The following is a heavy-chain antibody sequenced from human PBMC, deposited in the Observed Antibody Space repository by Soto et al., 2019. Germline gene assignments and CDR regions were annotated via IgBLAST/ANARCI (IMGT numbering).Heavy chain of an antibody. J-gene: IGHJ5*02. CDR1: GASFSDYF. Sequence: SETLSLTCAVYGASFSDYFWTWVRQPPGKGLEWIGEINHGGTTNYNPSLKSQVTISMDTSKNQFSLKMSSVTAADTAVYYCAGTRQQLIRWGTGVWWIDPWGQGTQVTVSS. CDR3: AGTRQQLIRWGTGVWWIDP. D-gene: IGHD6-13*01. CDR2: INHGGTT. V-gene: IGHV4-34*01.